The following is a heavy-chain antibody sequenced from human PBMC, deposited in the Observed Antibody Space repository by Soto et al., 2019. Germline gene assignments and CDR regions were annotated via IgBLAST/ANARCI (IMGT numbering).Heavy chain of an antibody. Sequence: QLHLVQSGAEVKKAGSSVKVSCKASGGTVSSYAITWGRQAPGKGLEWMGVFIPIFVSAHYAPKFQGRITITADESTSTAYMELSGLTSEDTAIYYCARDVSSDTTGFRGYDLWGQGTQVTVSS. CDR1: GGTVSSYA. CDR2: FIPIFVSA. V-gene: IGHV1-69*01. D-gene: IGHD3-10*01. CDR3: ARDVSSDTTGFRGYDL. J-gene: IGHJ4*02.